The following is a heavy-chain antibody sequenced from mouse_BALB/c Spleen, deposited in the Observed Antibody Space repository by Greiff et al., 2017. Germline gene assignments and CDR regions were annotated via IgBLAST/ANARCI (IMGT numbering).Heavy chain of an antibody. Sequence: EVQRVESGGGLVKPGGSLKLSCAASGFTFSSYAMSWVRQTPEKRLEWVASISSGGSTYYPDSVKGRFTISRDNARNILYLQMSSLRSEDTAMYYCARDGGSTYYYAMDYWGQGTSVTVSS. D-gene: IGHD1-1*01. CDR1: GFTFSSYA. CDR3: ARDGGSTYYYAMDY. CDR2: ISSGGST. J-gene: IGHJ4*01. V-gene: IGHV5-6-5*01.